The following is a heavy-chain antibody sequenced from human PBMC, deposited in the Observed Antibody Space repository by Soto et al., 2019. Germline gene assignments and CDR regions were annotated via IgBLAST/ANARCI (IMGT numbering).Heavy chain of an antibody. V-gene: IGHV1-18*01. CDR3: AKYILSISHDILIATFVH. J-gene: IGHJ4*02. CDR2: ISVYNGNT. CDR1: GYIFTSYY. Sequence: ASVKVSCQASGYIFTSYYITWVRHAPGQGLEWMGWISVYNGNTNYAQKLQGRVTLTTETSTSTAYMDLRSLRSDDTAVYYCAKYILSISHDILIATFVHWGQ. D-gene: IGHD3-9*01.